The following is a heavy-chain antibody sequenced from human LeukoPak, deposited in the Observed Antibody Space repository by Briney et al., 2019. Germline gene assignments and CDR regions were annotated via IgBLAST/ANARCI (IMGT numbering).Heavy chain of an antibody. CDR3: ARGVQLWVDAFDI. D-gene: IGHD5-18*01. CDR2: IYYSGST. Sequence: PSETLSLTCTVSGGSVSSGSYYWSWIRQPPGKGLEWIGYIYYSGSTNYNPSLKGRVTISVDTSKNQFSLKLSSVTAADTAVYYCARGVQLWVDAFDIWGQGTMVTVSS. CDR1: GGSVSSGSYY. J-gene: IGHJ3*02. V-gene: IGHV4-61*01.